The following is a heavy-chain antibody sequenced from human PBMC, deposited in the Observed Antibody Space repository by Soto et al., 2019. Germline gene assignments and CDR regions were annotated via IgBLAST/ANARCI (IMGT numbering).Heavy chain of an antibody. CDR3: ARVGAGGSSSTHHDY. D-gene: IGHD6-6*01. Sequence: GGSLRLSCAVSGFTFTSYSMSWVRQAPGEGLEWVANIQQDGSEKYYVDSVKGRFTISRDNAKNSLYLQMNSLRAEDTAVYFCARVGAGGSSSTHHDYWGPGALVTVSS. J-gene: IGHJ4*02. CDR2: IQQDGSEK. V-gene: IGHV3-7*03. CDR1: GFTFTSYS.